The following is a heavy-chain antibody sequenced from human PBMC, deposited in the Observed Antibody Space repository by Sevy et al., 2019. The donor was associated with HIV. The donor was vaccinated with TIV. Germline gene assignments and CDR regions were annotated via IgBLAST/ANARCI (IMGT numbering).Heavy chain of an antibody. CDR1: GFTFGSYG. CDR3: ARDNSGYFHFDY. V-gene: IGHV3-30*03. D-gene: IGHD3-22*01. Sequence: GESLKISCAASGFTFGSYGMHWVRQAPGRGLEWVSFISYDKSERYHGDSVRGRFTISRDHFKNTLWLQMNSLRPEDTAVYYCARDNSGYFHFDYWGQEPWSPSPQ. J-gene: IGHJ4*01. CDR2: ISYDKSER.